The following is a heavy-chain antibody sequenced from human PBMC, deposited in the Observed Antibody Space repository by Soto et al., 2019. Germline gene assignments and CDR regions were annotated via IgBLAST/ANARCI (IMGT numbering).Heavy chain of an antibody. J-gene: IGHJ4*02. V-gene: IGHV3-30*18. CDR3: AKHYYDLWSDHYNGGFDH. Sequence: QVQLVESGGGVVQPGGSLRLSCAASGFTFDTYGMHWVRQAPGKGLEWVAVVSYDGSEKNYGDSMKGRFTISRDNSKNTLYLQMSSLRPEDTAVYYCAKHYYDLWSDHYNGGFDHWGQGTLVTVSS. D-gene: IGHD3-3*01. CDR2: VSYDGSEK. CDR1: GFTFDTYG.